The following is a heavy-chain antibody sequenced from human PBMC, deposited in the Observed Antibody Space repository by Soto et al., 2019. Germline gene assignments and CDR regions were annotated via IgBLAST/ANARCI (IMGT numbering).Heavy chain of an antibody. J-gene: IGHJ3*02. Sequence: GGSLRLSCAASGFTFSSYAMHWVRQAPGKGLEWVAVISYDGSNKYYADSVKGRFTISRDNSKNTLYLQMNSLRAEDAAVYYCAGTASRAAFDIWGQGTMVTVSS. CDR3: AGTASRAAFDI. V-gene: IGHV3-30*04. CDR2: ISYDGSNK. D-gene: IGHD6-13*01. CDR1: GFTFSSYA.